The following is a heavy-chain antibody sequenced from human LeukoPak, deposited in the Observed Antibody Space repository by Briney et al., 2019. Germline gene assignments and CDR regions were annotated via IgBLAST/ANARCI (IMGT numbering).Heavy chain of an antibody. Sequence: PGGSLRLSCAASGFTFDDYGMSWVRQAPGKGLEWVSGINWNGGSSGYADSVKGRFTISRDNAENSVYLQMNSLRAGDTALYYCASLDTALLKGGYWGQGTLVTVSS. V-gene: IGHV3-20*04. CDR3: ASLDTALLKGGY. CDR1: GFTFDDYG. CDR2: INWNGGSS. D-gene: IGHD5-18*01. J-gene: IGHJ4*02.